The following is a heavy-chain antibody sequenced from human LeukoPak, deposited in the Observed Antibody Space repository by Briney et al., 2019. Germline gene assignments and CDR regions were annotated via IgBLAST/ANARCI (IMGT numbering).Heavy chain of an antibody. V-gene: IGHV3-48*01. D-gene: IGHD5-12*01. CDR2: ISSSSSTI. CDR1: GFTFSSYS. J-gene: IGHJ5*02. CDR3: ASAAEGYVFDP. Sequence: GGSLRLSCAVSGFTFSSYSMNWVRQAPGKGLEWLSYISSSSSTIYSADSAKGRFTISRDNGKNSLYLQMNSLRAEDTAVYYCASAAEGYVFDPWGQGTLVTVSS.